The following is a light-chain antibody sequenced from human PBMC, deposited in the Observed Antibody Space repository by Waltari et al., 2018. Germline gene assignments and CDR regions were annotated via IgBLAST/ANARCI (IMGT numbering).Light chain of an antibody. Sequence: EIVLTQSPGPLSLSPGERATLPCRASQSVSSSDLAWYQQKPGQAPRLLIYGASSRATGIPDRFSGSGSGTDFTLTISRLEPEDFAVYYCQQFGTSQYTFGQGTKLEIK. CDR1: QSVSSSD. CDR3: QQFGTSQYT. J-gene: IGKJ2*01. CDR2: GAS. V-gene: IGKV3-20*01.